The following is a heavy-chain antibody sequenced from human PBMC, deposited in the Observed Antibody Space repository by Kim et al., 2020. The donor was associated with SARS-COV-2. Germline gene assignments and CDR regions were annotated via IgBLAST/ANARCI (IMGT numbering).Heavy chain of an antibody. Sequence: SETLSLTCTVSGGSISSYYWSWIRQPPGKGLEWIGYIHYSGRTNYNPSLKSRVTISVDTSKNQLSLRLSSVTAADTAVYYCARETGQGGATPGDHWYYGMDVWGQGTTVTVSS. CDR1: GGSISSYY. D-gene: IGHD1-26*01. CDR2: IHYSGRT. CDR3: ARETGQGGATPGDHWYYGMDV. J-gene: IGHJ6*02. V-gene: IGHV4-59*01.